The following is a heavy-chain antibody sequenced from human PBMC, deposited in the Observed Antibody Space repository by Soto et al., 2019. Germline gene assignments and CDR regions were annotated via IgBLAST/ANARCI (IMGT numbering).Heavy chain of an antibody. J-gene: IGHJ4*02. V-gene: IGHV1-69*02. Sequence: QVQLVQSGAEVKKPGSSVKVSCKASGGTFSSYTISWVRQAPGQGLEWMGRIIPILGIANYAQKFQGRVTITAGKSTRTAYVELSSLRSEDTAVYYCYGSGSYYARERFDYWGQGTLVTVSS. CDR1: GGTFSSYT. D-gene: IGHD3-10*01. CDR3: YGSGSYYARERFDY. CDR2: IIPILGIA.